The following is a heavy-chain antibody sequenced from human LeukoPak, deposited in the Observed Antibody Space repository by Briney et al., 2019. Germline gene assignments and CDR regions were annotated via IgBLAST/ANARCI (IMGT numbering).Heavy chain of an antibody. V-gene: IGHV3-15*01. D-gene: IGHD4-17*01. Sequence: SGGSLRLSWTASGFTVSNAGMGWVRQAPGKGREWVGCIRDKTHGRTTDYAAAVKGRFSISRDDSKNMLHMEMSSLKTEDTAVYYCTTEDYGDGGRVDNWGQGTLVNVSS. J-gene: IGHJ4*02. CDR2: IRDKTHGRTT. CDR1: GFTVSNAG. CDR3: TTEDYGDGGRVDN.